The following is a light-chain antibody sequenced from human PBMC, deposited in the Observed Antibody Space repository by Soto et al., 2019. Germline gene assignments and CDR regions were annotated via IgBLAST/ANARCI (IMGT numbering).Light chain of an antibody. CDR3: QQYNNWPLT. J-gene: IGKJ3*01. CDR1: QSVSSN. CDR2: GAA. V-gene: IGKV3-15*01. Sequence: EIVMTQSPATQSVSPGERATLSCRASQSVSSNLAWYQLKPGQAPRLLIYGAATRATGIPTRFSGSGSGTEFTLSISSLQSEDFAVYYCQQYNNWPLTFGPGTKGESK.